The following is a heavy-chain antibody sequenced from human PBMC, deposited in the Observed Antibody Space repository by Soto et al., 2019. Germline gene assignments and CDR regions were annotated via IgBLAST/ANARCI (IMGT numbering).Heavy chain of an antibody. CDR3: GIAVTPSYYYYYYMDV. CDR2: MNPNSGNT. V-gene: IGHV1-8*01. J-gene: IGHJ6*03. CDR1: GYTFTSYD. D-gene: IGHD4-17*01. Sequence: ASVKVSCKASGYTFTSYDINWVRQATGQGPEWMGWMNPNSGNTGYAQKFQGRVTMTRNTSISTAYMELSSLRSEDTAVYYCGIAVTPSYYYYYYMDVWGKGTKVTVSS.